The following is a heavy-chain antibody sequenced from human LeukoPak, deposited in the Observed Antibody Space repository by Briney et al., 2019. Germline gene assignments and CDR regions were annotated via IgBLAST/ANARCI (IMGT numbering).Heavy chain of an antibody. CDR3: ARLYHVSSAYFLDY. D-gene: IGHD3-22*01. J-gene: IGHJ4*02. Sequence: SETLSLTCTVSGGSISSYYWSWIRQPPGKGLEWSGYIFYSGSTNYNPSLESRITISMDTSKNQFSLRLCSVTAADTAVYYCARLYHVSSAYFLDYWGQGTLVTVSS. V-gene: IGHV4-59*08. CDR2: IFYSGST. CDR1: GGSISSYY.